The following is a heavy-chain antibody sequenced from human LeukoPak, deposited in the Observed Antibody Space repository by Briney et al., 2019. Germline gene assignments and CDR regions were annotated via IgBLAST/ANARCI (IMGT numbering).Heavy chain of an antibody. CDR2: IRYDGSNK. D-gene: IGHD3-10*01. V-gene: IGHV3-30*02. J-gene: IGHJ6*03. CDR3: AKDLHYYGSYYYMDV. CDR1: GFTFSSYG. Sequence: GGSLRLSCAASGFTFSSYGMHWVRQAPGKGLEWVAFIRYDGSNKYYADSVKGRFTISRDNSKNTLYLQMNSLRAEDTAVYYCAKDLHYYGSYYYMDVWGKGTTVTISS.